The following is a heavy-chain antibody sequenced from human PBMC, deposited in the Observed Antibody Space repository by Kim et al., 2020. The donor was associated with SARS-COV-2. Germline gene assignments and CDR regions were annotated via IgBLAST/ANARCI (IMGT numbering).Heavy chain of an antibody. J-gene: IGHJ6*01. CDR1: GFTVSSNY. V-gene: IGHV3-66*01. CDR2: IYSGGST. CDR3: ARDLITGKAFPSYCNYGM. Sequence: GGSLRLSCAASGFTVSSNYMSWVRQAPGKGLEGVAVIYSGGSTYDADSVKGRFTISRDNSKNTLYLQMNSLRAEDTAVYYCARDLITGKAFPSYCNYGM. D-gene: IGHD1-20*01.